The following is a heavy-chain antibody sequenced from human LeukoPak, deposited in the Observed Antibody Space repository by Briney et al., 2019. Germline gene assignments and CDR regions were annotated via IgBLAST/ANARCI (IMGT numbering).Heavy chain of an antibody. V-gene: IGHV3-48*01. D-gene: IGHD1-26*01. CDR1: GFTFSSYS. J-gene: IGHJ6*03. CDR2: ISSSSSSI. CDR3: ARTLYSGNSYYMDV. Sequence: GGSLRLSCAASGFTFSSYSMNWVRQAPGKGLEWVSYISSSSSSIYNADSVKGRFTISRDNAKNSLYLQMYSLRAEDTAVYYCARTLYSGNSYYMDVWGKGTTVTVSS.